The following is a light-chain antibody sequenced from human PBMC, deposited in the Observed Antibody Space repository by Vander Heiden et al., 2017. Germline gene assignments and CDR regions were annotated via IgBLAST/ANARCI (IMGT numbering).Light chain of an antibody. CDR1: QSVLYSTNNKNY. Sequence: DIVMTQSPASLAVSLGERDTINCKSSQSVLYSTNNKNYLAWYQQKPGQTPKLLIYWASTRESGVPERFSGSGSGTDFTLTISSLQAEDVAVYYCQQYYSTPTWTFGQGTKVEIK. CDR3: QQYYSTPTWT. V-gene: IGKV4-1*01. J-gene: IGKJ1*01. CDR2: WAS.